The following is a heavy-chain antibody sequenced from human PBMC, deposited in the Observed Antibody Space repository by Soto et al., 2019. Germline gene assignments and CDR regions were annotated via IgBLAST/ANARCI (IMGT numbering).Heavy chain of an antibody. CDR2: ISPKSGAT. CDR3: ARRDGGYSYGVDY. V-gene: IGHV1-2*02. D-gene: IGHD5-18*01. Sequence: SVKVACKAYGYTFIDYYMHWVRQAPGQGFEWLGRISPKSGATNYAQKFQGRVTMTWDTSLNTAYMELSSLRSEDTAVYYCARRDGGYSYGVDYWRQGTLVTVSS. J-gene: IGHJ4*02. CDR1: GYTFIDYY.